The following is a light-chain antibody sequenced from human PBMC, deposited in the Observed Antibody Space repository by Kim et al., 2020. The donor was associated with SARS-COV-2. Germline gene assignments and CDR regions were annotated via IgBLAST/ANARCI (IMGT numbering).Light chain of an antibody. CDR3: QQYNNWPPLT. Sequence: SPGERATLPCRASQSVSSNLAWYQQKPGQAPSLLSYGASTRATGIPARFSGSGSGTEFTLTISRLQSEDFAVYYCQQYNNWPPLTFGGGTKVDIK. V-gene: IGKV3-15*01. J-gene: IGKJ4*01. CDR1: QSVSSN. CDR2: GAS.